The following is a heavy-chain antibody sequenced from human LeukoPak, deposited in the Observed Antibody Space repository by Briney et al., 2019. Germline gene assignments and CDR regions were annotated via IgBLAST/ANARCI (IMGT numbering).Heavy chain of an antibody. CDR3: AREAPIAAAGNYYYGMDV. J-gene: IGHJ6*02. D-gene: IGHD6-13*01. CDR2: ISAYNGNT. V-gene: IGHV1-18*01. CDR1: GYTFSNYD. Sequence: ASVKVSCKASGYTFSNYDLNWVRQAPGQGLEWMGWISAYNGNTNYAQKLQGRVTMTTDTSTSTAYMELRSLRSDDTAVYYCAREAPIAAAGNYYYGMDVWGQGTTVTVSS.